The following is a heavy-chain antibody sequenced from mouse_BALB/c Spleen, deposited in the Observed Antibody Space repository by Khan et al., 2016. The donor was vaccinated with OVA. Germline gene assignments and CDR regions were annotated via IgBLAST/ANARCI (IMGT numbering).Heavy chain of an antibody. J-gene: IGHJ4*01. CDR3: ARSYGSWAMDY. V-gene: IGHV3-8*02. CDR1: GDSITSGF. Sequence: EVKLLESGPSLVKPSQTLSLTCSVTGDSITSGFWNWIRKFPGNKFEYLGYITYSGNIYYNPSLKSRISITRDTSKSQYYLQLNSVTTEDTATCDCARSYGSWAMDYWGQGTSVTVSS. D-gene: IGHD1-1*01. CDR2: ITYSGNI.